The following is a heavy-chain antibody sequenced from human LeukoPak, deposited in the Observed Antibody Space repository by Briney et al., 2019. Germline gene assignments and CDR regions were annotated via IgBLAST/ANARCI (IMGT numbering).Heavy chain of an antibody. CDR1: GFTFSSYG. CDR3: ARDEGAWGLDV. D-gene: IGHD7-27*01. V-gene: IGHV3-33*08. Sequence: PGRSLRLSCAASGFTFSSYGMHWVRQAPGKGLEWVAVIWYDGSNKYYADSVKGRFTISRDNSKNTLYLQMNSLRAEDTAVYYCARDEGAWGLDVWGQGTTVTVSS. J-gene: IGHJ6*02. CDR2: IWYDGSNK.